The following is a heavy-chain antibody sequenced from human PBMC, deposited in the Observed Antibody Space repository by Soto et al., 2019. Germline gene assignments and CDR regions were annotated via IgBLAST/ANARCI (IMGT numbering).Heavy chain of an antibody. J-gene: IGHJ4*02. D-gene: IGHD6-13*01. V-gene: IGHV3-23*01. CDR3: AKERWAAAGTPTIDY. CDR2: ISGGTSST. CDR1: GFTFSSYA. Sequence: EVQLLESGGGLVQPGGSLRLSCAASGFTFSSYAMSWVRQAPGKGLEWVSAISGGTSSTYYADSVKGRFTISRDNSKNTLYLQMNSVRAADTAVYYCAKERWAAAGTPTIDYWGQGTLVTVSS.